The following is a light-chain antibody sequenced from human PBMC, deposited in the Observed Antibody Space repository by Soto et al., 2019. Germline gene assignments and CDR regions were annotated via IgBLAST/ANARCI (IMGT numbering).Light chain of an antibody. V-gene: IGKV3-20*01. CDR2: ATS. CDR3: QQYGTSPRT. CDR1: QSFSSSY. Sequence: EIVLTHSPVTLSLSPGEIATLSCRASQSFSSSYLDWYQQKPGQAPRLLIYATSSRATGIPDRFSGSGSQTDFTRNISRLEPEDFAVYYCQQYGTSPRTFGQGTKVDIK. J-gene: IGKJ1*01.